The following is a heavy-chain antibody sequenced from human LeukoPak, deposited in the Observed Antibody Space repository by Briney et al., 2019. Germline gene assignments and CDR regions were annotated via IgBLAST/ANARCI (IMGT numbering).Heavy chain of an antibody. V-gene: IGHV1-2*02. J-gene: IGHJ4*02. Sequence: ASVKVSCKASGYTFTGYYMHWVRQAPGQGLGWMGWINPNSGGTNYAQKFQGRVTMTRDTSISTAYMELSRLRSDDTAVFYCATSSGWKSNIDYWGQGTLVTVSS. CDR2: INPNSGGT. D-gene: IGHD6-19*01. CDR3: ATSSGWKSNIDY. CDR1: GYTFTGYY.